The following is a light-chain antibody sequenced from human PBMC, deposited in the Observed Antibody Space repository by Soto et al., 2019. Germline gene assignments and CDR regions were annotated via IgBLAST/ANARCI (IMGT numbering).Light chain of an antibody. J-gene: IGLJ2*01. CDR1: SSNIGNNY. V-gene: IGLV2-14*01. CDR3: SSYTSSSTLVV. CDR2: EVS. Sequence: QSVLTQSPSVSAAPGQKVTISCSGSSSNIGNNYVSWYQQLPGTAPKLMIYEVSNRPSGVSNRFSGSKSGNTASLTISGLQAEDEADYYCSSYTSSSTLVVFGGGTKLTVL.